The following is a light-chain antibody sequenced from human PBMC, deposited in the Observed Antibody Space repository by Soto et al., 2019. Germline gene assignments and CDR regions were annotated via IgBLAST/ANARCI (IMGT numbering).Light chain of an antibody. CDR1: QDISNY. J-gene: IGKJ1*01. V-gene: IGKV1-33*01. CDR3: QQYDNLLTWT. CDR2: DAS. Sequence: DLQMTQSPSSLSASVGDRVTITCQASQDISNYLNWYQQKPGKAPKLLIYDASNLETGVPSRFSGSGSGTDFTFTISSLQPEDIATHYCQQYDNLLTWTFGQGTKVEIK.